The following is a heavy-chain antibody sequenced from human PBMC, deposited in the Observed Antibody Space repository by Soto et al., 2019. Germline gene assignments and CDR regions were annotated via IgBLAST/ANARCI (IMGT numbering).Heavy chain of an antibody. Sequence: WGSLRLSCAAAGVTFSDYYMSWIRQAPGKGLEWVSYISSSGSTIYYADSVKGRFTISRDNAKNSLYLQMNSLRAEDTAVYYCARERGSEQWLVFDYWGQGTLVTVSS. CDR2: ISSSGSTI. CDR3: ARERGSEQWLVFDY. V-gene: IGHV3-11*01. J-gene: IGHJ4*02. CDR1: GVTFSDYY. D-gene: IGHD6-19*01.